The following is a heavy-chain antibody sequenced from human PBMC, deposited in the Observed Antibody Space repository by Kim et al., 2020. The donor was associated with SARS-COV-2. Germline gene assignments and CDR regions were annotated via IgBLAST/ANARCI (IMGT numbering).Heavy chain of an antibody. D-gene: IGHD3-3*01. CDR1: GFTFSSYG. CDR2: ISYDGSNK. V-gene: IGHV3-30*18. CDR3: AKDHRYYEFWSGYLNPAYYYYYYMDV. J-gene: IGHJ6*03. Sequence: GGSLRLSCAASGFTFSSYGMHWVRQAPGKGLEWVAVISYDGSNKYYADSVKGRFTISRDNSKNTLYLQMNSLRAEDTAVYYCAKDHRYYEFWSGYLNPAYYYYYYMDVWGKGTTVTVSS.